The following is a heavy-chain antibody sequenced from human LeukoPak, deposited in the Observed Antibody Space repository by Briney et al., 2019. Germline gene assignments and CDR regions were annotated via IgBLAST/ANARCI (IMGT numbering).Heavy chain of an antibody. D-gene: IGHD6-13*01. J-gene: IGHJ4*02. V-gene: IGHV4-34*01. CDR3: AREAGIAAAGPFDY. Sequence: SETLSLTCAVYGGSFSGYYWSWIRQPPGKGLEWIGEINHSGSINYNPSLKSRVTISVDTSKNQFSLKLSSVAAADTAVYYCAREAGIAAAGPFDYWGQGTLVTVSS. CDR1: GGSFSGYY. CDR2: INHSGSI.